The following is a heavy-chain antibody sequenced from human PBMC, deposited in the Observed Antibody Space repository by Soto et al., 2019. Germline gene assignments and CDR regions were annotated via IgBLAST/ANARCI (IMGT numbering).Heavy chain of an antibody. J-gene: IGHJ4*02. V-gene: IGHV1-2*02. Sequence: ASVKVSCKTSEYTFTDNYIYWIRQAPGQGLEWMGWLNPNSGATDFAQRFQGRVTLTSDTSISPAYMELNRLTADDTAVFYCARQSCGSTSCFYDYWGPGTLVTVSS. CDR3: ARQSCGSTSCFYDY. CDR2: LNPNSGAT. D-gene: IGHD2-2*01. CDR1: EYTFTDNY.